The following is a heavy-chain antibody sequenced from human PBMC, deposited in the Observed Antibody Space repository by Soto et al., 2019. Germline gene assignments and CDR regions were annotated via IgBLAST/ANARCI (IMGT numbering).Heavy chain of an antibody. CDR3: ARRGYSNWFDP. V-gene: IGHV4-61*01. CDR2: IYYSGST. J-gene: IGHJ5*02. D-gene: IGHD5-18*01. CDR1: GGSVSSGSYY. Sequence: PSETLSLTCTVSGGSVSSGSYYWSWIRQPPGKGLGWIGYIYYSGSTNYNPSLKSRVTISVDTSKNQPSLKLSSVTAADTAVYYCARRGYSNWFDPWGQGTLVTVSS.